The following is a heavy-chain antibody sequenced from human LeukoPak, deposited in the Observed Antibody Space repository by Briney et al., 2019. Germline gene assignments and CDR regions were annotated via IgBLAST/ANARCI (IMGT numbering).Heavy chain of an antibody. CDR1: GYSFTSYW. J-gene: IGHJ4*02. CDR2: IYPGDPDT. D-gene: IGHD3-10*01. V-gene: IGHV5-51*01. CDR3: ARLTMVRGVITPSDY. Sequence: GESLEISCKGSGYSFTSYWIGWVRQMPGKGLEWMGIIYPGDPDTRYSPSFQGQVTISADKSISTAYLQWSSLKASDTAMYYCARLTMVRGVITPSDYWGQGTLVTVSS.